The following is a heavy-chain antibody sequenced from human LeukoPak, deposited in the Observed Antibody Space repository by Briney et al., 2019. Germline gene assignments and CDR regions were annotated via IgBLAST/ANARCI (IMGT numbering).Heavy chain of an antibody. J-gene: IGHJ5*02. V-gene: IGHV4-38-2*02. CDR2: IYHSGST. CDR3: ASGRRPRYYYGSGSYYDP. D-gene: IGHD3-10*01. CDR1: GYSISSGYY. Sequence: SETLSLTCTVSGYSISSGYYWGWIRQPPGKGLEWIGSIYHSGSTYYNPSLKSRVTISVDTSKNQFSLKLSSVTAADTAVYYCASGRRPRYYYGSGSYYDPWGQGTLVTVSS.